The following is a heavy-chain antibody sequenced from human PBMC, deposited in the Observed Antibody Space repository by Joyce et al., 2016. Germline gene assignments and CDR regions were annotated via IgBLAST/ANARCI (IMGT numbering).Heavy chain of an antibody. D-gene: IGHD6-13*01. CDR1: GFSFSNYA. Sequence: EVQLLESGGGLVQPGGSLRLSCAASGFSFSNYAISWVRQAPGKGLEWVSVISASGGSKEYVGSVKGRFTVSRDNSKSILYLEMTNMRPEDTAVYYCAKDRGVFLGYYLEYWGQGTLVTVSS. CDR2: ISASGGSK. CDR3: AKDRGVFLGYYLEY. V-gene: IGHV3-23*01. J-gene: IGHJ4*02.